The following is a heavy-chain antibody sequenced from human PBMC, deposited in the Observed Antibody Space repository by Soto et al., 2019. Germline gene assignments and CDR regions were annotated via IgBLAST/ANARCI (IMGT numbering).Heavy chain of an antibody. CDR2: ISNSGTTI. CDR3: ARVLPHITIFGLDY. CDR1: GFPCSDYY. Sequence: GGSLRLSCPASGFPCSDYYMSWIRQAPGKGLEWVSYISNSGTTIYYADSVKGRFTISRDNAKNSLYLQMDSLRAEDTAVYYCARVLPHITIFGLDYWGQGTLVTVSS. J-gene: IGHJ4*02. V-gene: IGHV3-11*01. D-gene: IGHD3-3*01.